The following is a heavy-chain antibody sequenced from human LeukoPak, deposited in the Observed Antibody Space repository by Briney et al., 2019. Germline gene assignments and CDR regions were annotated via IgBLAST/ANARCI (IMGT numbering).Heavy chain of an antibody. J-gene: IGHJ4*02. V-gene: IGHV1-8*01. Sequence: ASVKVSCKASGYTFTSYDINWVRQATGQGLEWMGWMNPNSGNTGYAQKFQGRVTMTRNTSISTAYMELSSLRSEDTAVYYCARGGIAVVTARPYYFDYWGQGTLVTVSS. CDR1: GYTFTSYD. D-gene: IGHD2-21*02. CDR3: ARGGIAVVTARPYYFDY. CDR2: MNPNSGNT.